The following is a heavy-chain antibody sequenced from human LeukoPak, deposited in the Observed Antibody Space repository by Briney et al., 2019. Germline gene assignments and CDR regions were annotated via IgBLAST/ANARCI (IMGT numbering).Heavy chain of an antibody. CDR2: IYYSGRT. Sequence: PSETLSLTCTVSGGSIISYYWSWIRQPPGKGLEWIAYIYYSGRTKYNPSPKSRVTISVDTSKNQFSLRLTSVTAADTAVYYCARVDPYYDSSGYGFDYWGQGTLVTVSS. J-gene: IGHJ4*02. D-gene: IGHD3-22*01. CDR3: ARVDPYYDSSGYGFDY. V-gene: IGHV4-59*01. CDR1: GGSIISYY.